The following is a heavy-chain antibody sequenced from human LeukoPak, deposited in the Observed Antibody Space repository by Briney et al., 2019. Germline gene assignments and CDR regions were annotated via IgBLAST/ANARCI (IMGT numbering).Heavy chain of an antibody. D-gene: IGHD1-1*01. CDR1: GFPFSSYA. Sequence: GGSLRLSCEASGFPFSSYAMTWVRQAPGKGLEWVSSIGSGGKTHYSESVKGRFVISRDNFGGMVFLQLNSLRSEDTAVYYCATYLLPAATVFDFWGQGTLVTVSS. J-gene: IGHJ4*02. CDR3: ATYLLPAATVFDF. CDR2: IGSGGKT. V-gene: IGHV3-23*01.